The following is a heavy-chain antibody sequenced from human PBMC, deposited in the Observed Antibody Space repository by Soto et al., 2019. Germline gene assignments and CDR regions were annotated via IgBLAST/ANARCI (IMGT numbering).Heavy chain of an antibody. CDR1: GFTFSNYA. J-gene: IGHJ4*02. CDR3: PKGPLGVERPNYYFDY. D-gene: IGHD2-15*01. V-gene: IGHV3-23*01. CDR2: ISGNSGTT. Sequence: EVQLLDSGGGLVQPGGSLRLSCAASGFTFSNYAMTWVRQAPGQGLEWVSDISGNSGTTYYADSVMGRFTISRDNSKNTLYLQMNSLRAEDTAVYYCPKGPLGVERPNYYFDYWGQGTLVTVSS.